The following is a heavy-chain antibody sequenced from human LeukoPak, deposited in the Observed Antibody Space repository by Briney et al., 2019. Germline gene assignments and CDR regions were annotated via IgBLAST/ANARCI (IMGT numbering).Heavy chain of an antibody. V-gene: IGHV4-59*01. CDR2: IYYSGST. CDR1: GGSISSYY. D-gene: IGHD5-18*01. J-gene: IGHJ6*02. Sequence: KSSETLSLTCTVSGGSISSYYWSWIRQPPGKGLEWIGYIYYSGSTNYNPSLKSRVTISVDTSKNQFSLKLSSVTAADTAVYYCAKWGYSPARDYYYGMDVWGQGTTVTVSS. CDR3: AKWGYSPARDYYYGMDV.